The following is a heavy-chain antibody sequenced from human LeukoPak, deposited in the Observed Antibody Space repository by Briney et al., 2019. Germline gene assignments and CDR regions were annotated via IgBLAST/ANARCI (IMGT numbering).Heavy chain of an antibody. Sequence: GGSLRLSCAASGFTFSSYWMSWVRQAPGKGLEWVANIKEDGSEKYSVDSVKGRFTISRDNAKTSLYLQMNTLRAEDTAVYYCARHLSGVTGYTYGRGIDYWGQGTLVTVSS. D-gene: IGHD5-18*01. CDR3: ARHLSGVTGYTYGRGIDY. CDR2: IKEDGSEK. CDR1: GFTFSSYW. J-gene: IGHJ4*02. V-gene: IGHV3-7*01.